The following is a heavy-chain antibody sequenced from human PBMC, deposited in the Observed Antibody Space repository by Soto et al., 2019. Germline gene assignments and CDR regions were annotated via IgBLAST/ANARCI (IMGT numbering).Heavy chain of an antibody. V-gene: IGHV1-18*01. D-gene: IGHD3-10*01. CDR2: ISAYNGNT. J-gene: IGHJ5*02. Sequence: ASVKVSCKASGYTFTSYGISWVRQAPGQGLEWMGWISAYNGNTNYAQKLQGRVTMTTDNSKNTLYLQMNSLRAEDTAVYYCANYYPSALGQGTLVTVSS. CDR3: ANYYPSA. CDR1: GYTFTSYG.